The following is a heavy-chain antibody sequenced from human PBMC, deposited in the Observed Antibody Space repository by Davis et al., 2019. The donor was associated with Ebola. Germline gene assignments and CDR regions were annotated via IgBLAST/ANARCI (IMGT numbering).Heavy chain of an antibody. J-gene: IGHJ4*02. CDR3: ARGGGSGSYYNRAFDY. CDR2: IYSGGST. D-gene: IGHD3-10*01. Sequence: GGSLRLSCAASGFTVSSNYMSWVRQAPGKGLEWVSVIYSGGSTYYADSVKGRFTISRDNSKNTLYLQMNSLRAEETAVYYCARGGGSGSYYNRAFDYWGQGTLVTVSS. CDR1: GFTVSSNY. V-gene: IGHV3-53*01.